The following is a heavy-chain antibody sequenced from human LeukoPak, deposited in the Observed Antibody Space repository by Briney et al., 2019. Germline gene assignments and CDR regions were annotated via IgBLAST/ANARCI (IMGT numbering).Heavy chain of an antibody. D-gene: IGHD2-2*01. Sequence: ASVKVSCKASGYTFTSYGISWVRQATGQGLEWMGWISAYNGDTNYAQKLQGRVTMTTDTSTSTAYMELRSLRSDDTAVYYCVRDNSGYCSSTSCLYYYYYYMDVWGKGTTVTVSS. V-gene: IGHV1-18*01. CDR2: ISAYNGDT. J-gene: IGHJ6*03. CDR1: GYTFTSYG. CDR3: VRDNSGYCSSTSCLYYYYYYMDV.